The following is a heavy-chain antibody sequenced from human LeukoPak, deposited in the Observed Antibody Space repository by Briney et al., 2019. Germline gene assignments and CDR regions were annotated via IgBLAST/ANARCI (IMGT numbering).Heavy chain of an antibody. D-gene: IGHD4-17*01. Sequence: GSLRLSCAASGFTVSSNYMSWVRQAPGKGLEWVSVIYSGGSTYYADSVKGRFTISRDNSKNTLYLQMNSLRAEDTAVYYCARETGPHDHGDRGWFDPWGQGTLVTVSS. V-gene: IGHV3-66*02. CDR3: ARETGPHDHGDRGWFDP. J-gene: IGHJ5*02. CDR1: GFTVSSNY. CDR2: IYSGGST.